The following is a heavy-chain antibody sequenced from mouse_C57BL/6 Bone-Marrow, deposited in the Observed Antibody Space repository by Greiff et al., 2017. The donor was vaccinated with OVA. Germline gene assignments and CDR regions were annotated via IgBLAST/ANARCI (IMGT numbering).Heavy chain of an antibody. CDR1: GFTFSDYY. CDR3: ARRTTVVANWYFDV. J-gene: IGHJ1*03. V-gene: IGHV5-12*01. CDR2: ISNGGGST. Sequence: EVKVEESGGGLVQPGGSLKLSCAASGFTFSDYYMYWVRQTPEKRLEWVAYISNGGGSTYYPDPVKGRFTLSRDNAKNTLYRQMSRLKSEDTAMYYCARRTTVVANWYFDVWGTGTTVTVSS. D-gene: IGHD1-1*01.